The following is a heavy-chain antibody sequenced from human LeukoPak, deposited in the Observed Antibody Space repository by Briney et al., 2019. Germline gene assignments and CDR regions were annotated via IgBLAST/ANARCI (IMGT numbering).Heavy chain of an antibody. CDR2: MNPNSGNT. V-gene: IGHV1-8*02. J-gene: IGHJ4*02. CDR3: AREYYYGSGSSDY. Sequence: GSSVKVSCKASGGTFSSYAINWVRQATGQGLEWMGWMNPNSGNTGYAQKFQGRVTMTRNTSISTAYMELSSLRSEDTAVYYCAREYYYGSGSSDYWGQGTLVTVSS. D-gene: IGHD3-10*01. CDR1: GGTFSSYA.